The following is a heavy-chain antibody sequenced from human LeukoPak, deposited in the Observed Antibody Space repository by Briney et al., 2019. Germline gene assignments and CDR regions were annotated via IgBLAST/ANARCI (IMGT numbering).Heavy chain of an antibody. Sequence: GGTLRLSCAASGFTFSTYWMSWVRQAPGKGREGVANIKQDGSEKYYVDSVKGRFTISRDNAKNSLYLQMNSLRAEDTAVYYCAKGSARRWFWYFDYWGQGTLVTVSS. CDR3: AKGSARRWFWYFDY. CDR1: GFTFSTYW. CDR2: IKQDGSEK. D-gene: IGHD4-23*01. J-gene: IGHJ4*02. V-gene: IGHV3-7*03.